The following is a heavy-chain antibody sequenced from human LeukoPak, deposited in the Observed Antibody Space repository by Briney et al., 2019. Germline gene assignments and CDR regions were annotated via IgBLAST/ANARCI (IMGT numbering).Heavy chain of an antibody. Sequence: SETLSLTCTVSGGSIRNYYWSWIRQPPGKGLGWMGYIYNSGSTKYNPSLNSRVFISVDTSRNQFSLKLTSVTAADTAVYYCACYSSPGGWGVFDYWGQGALVTVSS. CDR1: GGSIRNYY. J-gene: IGHJ4*02. CDR3: ACYSSPGGWGVFDY. D-gene: IGHD2-2*02. CDR2: IYNSGST. V-gene: IGHV4-4*08.